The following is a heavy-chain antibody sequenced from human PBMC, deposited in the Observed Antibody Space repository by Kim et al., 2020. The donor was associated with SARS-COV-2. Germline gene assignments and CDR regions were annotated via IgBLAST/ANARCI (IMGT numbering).Heavy chain of an antibody. CDR1: GFTFSSYA. CDR2: ISGSGGST. J-gene: IGHJ4*02. D-gene: IGHD3-22*01. Sequence: GGSLRLSCAASGFTFSSYAMSWVRQAPGKGLEWVSAISGSGGSTYYADSVKGRFTISRDNSKNTLYLQMNSLRAEDTAVYYCAKATVGELLPPLLWPAYYYDSSGYLHFDYWGQGTLVTVSS. V-gene: IGHV3-23*01. CDR3: AKATVGELLPPLLWPAYYYDSSGYLHFDY.